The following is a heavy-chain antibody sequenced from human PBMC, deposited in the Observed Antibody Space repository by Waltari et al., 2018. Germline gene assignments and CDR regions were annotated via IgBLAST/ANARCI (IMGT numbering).Heavy chain of an antibody. CDR3: AKDRGHIVVVTATYYFDY. CDR1: GFTFSRYG. CDR2: IRYDGSNK. J-gene: IGHJ4*02. Sequence: QVQLVESGGGVVQPGGSLRLACAASGFTFSRYGMHWVRQAPGSGLEWVVFIRYDGSNKYYADSVKGRFTISRDNSKNTLYLQMNSLRAEDTAVYYCAKDRGHIVVVTATYYFDYWGQGTLVTVSS. D-gene: IGHD2-21*02. V-gene: IGHV3-30*02.